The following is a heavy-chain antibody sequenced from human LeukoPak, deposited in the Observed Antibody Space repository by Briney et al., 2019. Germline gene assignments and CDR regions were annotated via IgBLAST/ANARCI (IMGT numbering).Heavy chain of an antibody. D-gene: IGHD3-10*01. V-gene: IGHV3-23*01. CDR3: VNYGWGRPA. CDR1: GFTFSSYA. CDR2: ISGSGGST. Sequence: GGSLRLSCAASGFTFSSYAMSWVRQAPGKGLEWVSAISGSGGSTYYADSVKGRFTISRDNAKNMLYLQMNSLRAEDTAVYYCVNYGWGRPAWGQGTLVTVSS. J-gene: IGHJ4*02.